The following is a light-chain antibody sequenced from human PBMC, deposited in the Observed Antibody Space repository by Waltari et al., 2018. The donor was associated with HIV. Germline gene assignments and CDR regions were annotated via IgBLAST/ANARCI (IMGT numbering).Light chain of an antibody. J-gene: IGKJ1*01. CDR2: DAS. CDR1: QRVGSY. CDR3: QQRSDWPPT. V-gene: IGKV3-11*01. Sequence: EIVLTQSPATPSLAPGERATLSCRASQRVGSYFGWYQQKPGQAPRLLIYDASNRATVIPARFSGSGSGTDFTLTISSLEPEDFAVYYCQQRSDWPPTFGQGTKVEIK.